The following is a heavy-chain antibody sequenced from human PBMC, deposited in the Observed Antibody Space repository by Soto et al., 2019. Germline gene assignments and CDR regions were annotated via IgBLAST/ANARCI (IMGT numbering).Heavy chain of an antibody. J-gene: IGHJ6*02. D-gene: IGHD3-9*01. CDR3: ARNILTGYYDDYYYYGIDV. V-gene: IGHV1-69*13. CDR2: IIPIFGTA. CDR1: GGTFSSYA. Sequence: SAVKVSCKASGGTFSSYAISWVRQAPGQGLEWMGGIIPIFGTANYAQKFQGRVTITADESTSTAYMELSSLRSEDTEVYYCARNILTGYYDDYYYYGIDVRGQGTTVTVAS.